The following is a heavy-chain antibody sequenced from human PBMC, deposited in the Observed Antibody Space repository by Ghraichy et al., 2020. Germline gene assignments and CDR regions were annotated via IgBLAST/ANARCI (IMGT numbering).Heavy chain of an antibody. CDR3: ARGPSTAYGTSWADY. CDR2: IKQDGGEK. CDR1: GFTFTNYW. J-gene: IGHJ4*02. V-gene: IGHV3-7*01. Sequence: GGSLRLSCATSGFTFTNYWLNWVRQAPGKGLEWVATIKQDGGEKFYVDSVKGRFTISTDNAKNALYLQTNSLRAEDTAVYYCARGPSTAYGTSWADYWGQGTLVIVSS. D-gene: IGHD3-10*01.